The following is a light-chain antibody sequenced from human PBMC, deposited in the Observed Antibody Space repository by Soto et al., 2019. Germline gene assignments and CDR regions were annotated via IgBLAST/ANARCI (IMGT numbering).Light chain of an antibody. J-gene: IGKJ1*01. CDR1: QSISSW. V-gene: IGKV1-5*03. Sequence: DIQMTQSPSSLSASVGDRVTITCRASQSISSWLAWYQQKPGQAPKLLIYKASTLQSGVPSRFSGSGSGTEFTLAISSLQPDDSATYYCQQYNDNWTLGRGTKVDIK. CDR3: QQYNDNWT. CDR2: KAS.